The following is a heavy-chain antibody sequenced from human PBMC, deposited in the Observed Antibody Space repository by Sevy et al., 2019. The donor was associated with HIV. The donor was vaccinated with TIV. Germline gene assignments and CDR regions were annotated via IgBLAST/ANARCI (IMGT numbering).Heavy chain of an antibody. CDR2: ISGSSNYI. Sequence: GGSLRLSCAASAFTFSSYNMNWVRQAPGKGLEWVSCISGSSNYIYYAESLKGRFIISRDNAKNTLYLQMNSLRANDTAVYYCARGPPDGSYDYFDHWGQGTLVTVSS. CDR1: AFTFSSYN. V-gene: IGHV3-21*06. CDR3: ARGPPDGSYDYFDH. J-gene: IGHJ4*02. D-gene: IGHD1-26*01.